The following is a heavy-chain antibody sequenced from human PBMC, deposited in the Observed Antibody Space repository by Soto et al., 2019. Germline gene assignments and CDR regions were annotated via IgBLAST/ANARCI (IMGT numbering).Heavy chain of an antibody. CDR3: ARVKAGFGEIPFDY. CDR1: RYTFTNYG. J-gene: IGHJ4*02. CDR2: INAGSGDT. V-gene: IGHV1-3*01. D-gene: IGHD3-10*01. Sequence: ASVKVSCKASRYTFTNYGMNWVRQATGQRLEWMGWINAGSGDTKYSQKFQGRVTITRDTSASTAYMDLMSLRSEDTAVYYCARVKAGFGEIPFDYWGQGTPVTVSS.